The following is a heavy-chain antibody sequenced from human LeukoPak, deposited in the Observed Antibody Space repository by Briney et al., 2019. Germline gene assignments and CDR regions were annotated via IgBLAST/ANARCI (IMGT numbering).Heavy chain of an antibody. CDR3: AREPTGYSSSWDP. D-gene: IGHD6-13*01. CDR1: GYTFTGYY. V-gene: IGHV1-2*02. Sequence: ASVKVSCKASGYTFTGYYMHWVRQAPGQGLEWMGWINPNSGGTNYAQKFQGRVTMTRDTSISTAYMELSRLRSEDTAVYYCAREPTGYSSSWDPWGQGTLVTVSS. J-gene: IGHJ5*02. CDR2: INPNSGGT.